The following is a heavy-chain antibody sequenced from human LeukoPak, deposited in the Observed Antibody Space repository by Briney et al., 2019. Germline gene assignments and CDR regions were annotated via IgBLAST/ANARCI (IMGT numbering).Heavy chain of an antibody. J-gene: IGHJ5*02. CDR1: GGTFSSYA. CDR3: ASGRNLWHGFDP. D-gene: IGHD1-14*01. Sequence: SVKVSCTASGGTFSSYAISWVRQAPGQGLEWMGGIIPIFGTANYAQKFQGRVTITADVSTSTAYMELSSLRSEDTAVYYCASGRNLWHGFDPWGQGTLVTVSS. V-gene: IGHV1-69*13. CDR2: IIPIFGTA.